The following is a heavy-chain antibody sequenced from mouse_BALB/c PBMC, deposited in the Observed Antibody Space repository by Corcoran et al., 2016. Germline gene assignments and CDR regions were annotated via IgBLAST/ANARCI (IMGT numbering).Heavy chain of an antibody. D-gene: IGHD3-2*01. CDR2: INPDSSTI. Sequence: EVKLLESGGGLVQPGGSLKLSCAASGFDFSRYWMSWVRQAPGKGLEWIGEINPDSSTINYTPSLKDKFIISRDNAKNTLYLQMSKVRSEDTALYYCARGDSSGYVGYFDYWGQGTTLTVSS. CDR3: ARGDSSGYVGYFDY. J-gene: IGHJ2*01. CDR1: GFDFSRYW. V-gene: IGHV4-1*02.